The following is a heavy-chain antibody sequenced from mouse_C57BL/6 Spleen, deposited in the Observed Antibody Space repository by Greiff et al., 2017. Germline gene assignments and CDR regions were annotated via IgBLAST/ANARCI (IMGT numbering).Heavy chain of an antibody. CDR2: FNPNYGTT. CDR1: GYSFTDYN. D-gene: IGHD2-3*01. CDR3: ARNGYYDYAMDY. V-gene: IGHV1-39*01. Sequence: EVQLQPSGPELVKPGASVKISCKASGYSFTDYNLNWVKQSNGKSLEWIGVFNPNYGTTRYNQKFKGKATLTVDQSSSTAYMQLNSLTAEDSAVYYCARNGYYDYAMDYWGQGTSVTVSS. J-gene: IGHJ4*01.